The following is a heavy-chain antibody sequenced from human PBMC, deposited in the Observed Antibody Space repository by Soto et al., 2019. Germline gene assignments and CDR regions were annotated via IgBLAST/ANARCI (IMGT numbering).Heavy chain of an antibody. Sequence: KPSETLFLTCTVSGGSISSYYWSWIRQPPGKGLEWIGYIYYSGSTNYNPSLKSRVTISVDTSKNQFSLKLSSVTAADTAVYYCARDSEDYGDSSAFDIWGQGTMVTVSS. CDR2: IYYSGST. CDR1: GGSISSYY. V-gene: IGHV4-59*01. D-gene: IGHD4-17*01. J-gene: IGHJ3*02. CDR3: ARDSEDYGDSSAFDI.